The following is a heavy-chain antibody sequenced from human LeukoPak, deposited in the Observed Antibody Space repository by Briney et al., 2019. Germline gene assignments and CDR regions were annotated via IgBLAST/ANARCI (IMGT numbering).Heavy chain of an antibody. CDR3: ARGFGESEYYYYGMDV. Sequence: KAAETLSLTCTVSGGSISSSSYYWGWIPQPPGRGLDWIGTNYYAGGTYYNPSLKSRVTISVDTSKNQFSLRLSSVTAADTAVYYCARGFGESEYYYYGMDVWGQGTTVTVSS. CDR2: NYYAGGT. D-gene: IGHD3-10*01. V-gene: IGHV4-39*01. CDR1: GGSISSSSYY. J-gene: IGHJ6*02.